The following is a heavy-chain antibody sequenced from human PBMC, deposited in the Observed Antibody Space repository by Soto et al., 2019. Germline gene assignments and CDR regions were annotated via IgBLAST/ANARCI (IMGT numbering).Heavy chain of an antibody. CDR2: ISYDGGNK. V-gene: IGHV3-30*18. CDR3: AKDWAVGHYFYYYTDC. J-gene: IGHJ6*03. D-gene: IGHD6-19*01. CDR1: GFTFSSYG. Sequence: GGSLRLSCAASGFTFSSYGMHWVRQAPGKGLEWVAVISYDGGNKYYADSVKGRFTISRDNSKNTLYLQMNSLRAEDTTVYYCAKDWAVGHYFYYYTDCCGRGTTVTVSS.